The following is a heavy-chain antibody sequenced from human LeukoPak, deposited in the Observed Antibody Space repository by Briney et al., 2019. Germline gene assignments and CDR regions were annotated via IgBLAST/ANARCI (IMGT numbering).Heavy chain of an antibody. CDR3: ARSAYPGNSVIED. Sequence: GGSVRLSCAGSGITFSSYWMHWVGQAPGKGLVWVSRINSDGRSTNYADSVKGRFTISRDNAKNTLYPQMNSLRAEDTAVYYCARSAYPGNSVIEDWGRGTLVTVSS. CDR1: GITFSSYW. J-gene: IGHJ4*02. V-gene: IGHV3-74*01. CDR2: INSDGRST. D-gene: IGHD4-23*01.